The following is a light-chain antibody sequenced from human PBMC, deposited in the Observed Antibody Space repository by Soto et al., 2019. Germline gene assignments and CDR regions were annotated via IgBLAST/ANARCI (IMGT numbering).Light chain of an antibody. Sequence: IQMTQSPSSLSASVGDRVIITCRASQGIGNSLAWYQQKAGRVPKLLMHSASTLLSGVPSRFSGSGSGTDCTLTIRSLQPEDVATYYCQKYDSAPWTFGQGTKVEIK. CDR1: QGIGNS. J-gene: IGKJ1*01. CDR2: SAS. CDR3: QKYDSAPWT. V-gene: IGKV1-27*01.